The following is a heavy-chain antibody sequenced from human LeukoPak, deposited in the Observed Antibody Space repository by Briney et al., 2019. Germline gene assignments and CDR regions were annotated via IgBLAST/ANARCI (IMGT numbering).Heavy chain of an antibody. J-gene: IGHJ5*02. D-gene: IGHD5-24*01. Sequence: PGGSLRLSCAASGFTLCSYSMNGVRDAPGKGLEWVSSISSSSSYIYYADSVKGRFTTSRDHAKNSLYLQINSLRGGHRAVYYFARDSRRDGHLWRQGTLVPVSS. CDR1: GFTLCSYS. CDR2: ISSSSSYI. V-gene: IGHV3-21*01. CDR3: ARDSRRDGHL.